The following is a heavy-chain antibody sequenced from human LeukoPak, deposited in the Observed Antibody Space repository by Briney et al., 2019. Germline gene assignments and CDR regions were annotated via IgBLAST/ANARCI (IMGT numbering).Heavy chain of an antibody. J-gene: IGHJ6*04. CDR2: IWYDGSNK. D-gene: IGHD5-12*01. Sequence: PGRSLRLSCAASGFTFSSYGMHWVRQAPGKGLEWVAVIWYDGSNKYYADPVKGRFTISRDNSKNTLYLQMNSLRAEDTAVYYCARDTIVATIPYYYYGMDVWGKGTTVTVSS. V-gene: IGHV3-33*01. CDR3: ARDTIVATIPYYYYGMDV. CDR1: GFTFSSYG.